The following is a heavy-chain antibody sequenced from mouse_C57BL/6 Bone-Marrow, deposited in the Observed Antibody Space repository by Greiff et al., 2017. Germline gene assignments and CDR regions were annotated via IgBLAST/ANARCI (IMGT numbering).Heavy chain of an antibody. CDR2: IYPRSGNT. CDR3: AREYGSHWYFDV. V-gene: IGHV1-81*01. J-gene: IGHJ1*03. D-gene: IGHD2-10*02. CDR1: GYTFTSYG. Sequence: VQLQQSGAELARPGASVKLSCKASGYTFTSYGISWVKQRPGQGLEWIGEIYPRSGNTYYNEKFKGKATLTADKSSSTAYMELRSLTSEDSAVYFCAREYGSHWYFDVWGTGTTVTVSS.